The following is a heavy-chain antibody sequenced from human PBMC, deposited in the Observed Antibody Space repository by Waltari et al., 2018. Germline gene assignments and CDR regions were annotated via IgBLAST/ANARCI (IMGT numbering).Heavy chain of an antibody. Sequence: EVQLVESGGGLVQPGGSLRLSCAASGFTCSSYWMHWVRQAPGKGLVWVSRINSDGSSTSYADSVKGRFTISRDNAKNTLYLQMNSLRAEDTAVYYCARRTNYYDSSGYSDYWGQGTLVTVSS. D-gene: IGHD3-22*01. CDR1: GFTCSSYW. J-gene: IGHJ4*02. CDR2: INSDGSST. CDR3: ARRTNYYDSSGYSDY. V-gene: IGHV3-74*01.